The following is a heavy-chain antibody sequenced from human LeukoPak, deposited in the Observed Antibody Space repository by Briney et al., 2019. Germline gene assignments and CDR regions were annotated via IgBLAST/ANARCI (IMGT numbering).Heavy chain of an antibody. J-gene: IGHJ6*02. CDR3: ARGPYYDFWSGYWAPPHDYGMDV. Sequence: GGSLRLSCAASGFTFSNAWMNWVRQAPGKGLEWVAVISYDGSNKYYADSVKGRFTISRDNSKNTLYLQMNSLRAEDTAVYYCARGPYYDFWSGYWAPPHDYGMDVWGQGTTVTVSS. D-gene: IGHD3-3*01. V-gene: IGHV3-30-3*01. CDR2: ISYDGSNK. CDR1: GFTFSNAW.